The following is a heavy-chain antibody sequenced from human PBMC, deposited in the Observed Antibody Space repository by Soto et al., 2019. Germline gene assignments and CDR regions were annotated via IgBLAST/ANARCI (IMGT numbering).Heavy chain of an antibody. Sequence: PLQTLSLTCAISGDSVSSNSAAWNWIRQSPSRGLEWLGRTYYRSKWYNDYAVSVKSRITINPDTSKNQFSLQLNSVTPEDTAVYYCARDPGVCVGGSCHYYYYYGMDVWGQGTTVTVSS. V-gene: IGHV6-1*01. CDR3: ARDPGVCVGGSCHYYYYYGMDV. D-gene: IGHD2-15*01. CDR2: TYYRSKWYN. J-gene: IGHJ6*02. CDR1: GDSVSSNSAA.